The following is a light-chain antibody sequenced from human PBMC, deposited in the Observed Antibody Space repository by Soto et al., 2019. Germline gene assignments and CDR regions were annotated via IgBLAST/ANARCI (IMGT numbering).Light chain of an antibody. CDR1: SXNIGGNS. Sequence: QSVLTQPRSVSAAPGQKVTISCSGSSXNIGGNSVSWYQQLPGTAPKLLIYDDNKRPSGIPDRLSGSKSGTSATLGITGFQTGDEADYYCGSWDSSLSAYVFGTGTKVNVL. V-gene: IGLV1-51*01. J-gene: IGLJ1*01. CDR2: DDN. CDR3: GSWDSSLSAYV.